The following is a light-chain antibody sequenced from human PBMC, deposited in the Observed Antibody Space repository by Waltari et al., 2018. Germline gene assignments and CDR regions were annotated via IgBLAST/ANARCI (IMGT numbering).Light chain of an antibody. V-gene: IGKV3-20*01. CDR2: GAS. CDR1: MRVSRHY. J-gene: IGKJ1*01. Sequence: CRASMRVSRHYVAWYQQKPGQAPRLLIDGASSRATGIPDRFSGSGSGTDFPLTISRLEPEDFAVYYCQQYGSSRWTFGQGTKVEIK. CDR3: QQYGSSRWT.